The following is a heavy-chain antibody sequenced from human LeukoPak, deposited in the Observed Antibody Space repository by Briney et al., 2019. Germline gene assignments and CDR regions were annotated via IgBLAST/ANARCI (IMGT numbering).Heavy chain of an antibody. J-gene: IGHJ6*02. Sequence: QPGGSLRLSCAASGFTFSSYAMSWVRQAPGKGLEWVSAISGSGGSTYYADSVKGRFTISRDNSKNTLYLQMNSLRAEDTAVYYCAKHHYGDYVGSYYYYGMDVWGQGTTVTVSS. V-gene: IGHV3-23*01. CDR2: ISGSGGST. CDR3: AKHHYGDYVGSYYYYGMDV. CDR1: GFTFSSYA. D-gene: IGHD4-17*01.